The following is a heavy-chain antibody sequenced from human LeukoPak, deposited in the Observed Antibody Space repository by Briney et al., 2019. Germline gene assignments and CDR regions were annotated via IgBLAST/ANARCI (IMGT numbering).Heavy chain of an antibody. CDR2: ISDDGRSK. CDR3: AKRPSDYGDYVTYFDY. J-gene: IGHJ4*02. Sequence: GGSLRLSCAASGFSFISYGMHWVRQAPGKGLEWVGGISDDGRSKKYADSVKGRFTISRDNSKDTLYLQMNSLRDEDTAVYYCAKRPSDYGDYVTYFDYWGQGTLVTVSS. D-gene: IGHD4-17*01. V-gene: IGHV3-30*18. CDR1: GFSFISYG.